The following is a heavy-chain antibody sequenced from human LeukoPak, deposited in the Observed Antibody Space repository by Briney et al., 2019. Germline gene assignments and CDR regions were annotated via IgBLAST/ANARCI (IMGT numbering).Heavy chain of an antibody. CDR1: GGSVSSGSYY. CDR3: ATNILWFGELFYY. D-gene: IGHD3-10*01. V-gene: IGHV4-61*01. Sequence: SETLSLTCTVSGGSVSSGSYYWSWIRQPPGTGLEWIGYIYYSGSTNYNPSLKSRVTISVDTSKNQFSLKLSSVTAADTAVYYYATNILWFGELFYYWGQGTLVTVSS. J-gene: IGHJ4*02. CDR2: IYYSGST.